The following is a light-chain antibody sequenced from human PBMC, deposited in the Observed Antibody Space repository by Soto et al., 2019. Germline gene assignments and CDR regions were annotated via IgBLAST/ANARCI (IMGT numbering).Light chain of an antibody. Sequence: EIVLTQPPGTLSLSPGERATLSCRASQSVSSSYLTWYQQKPGQAPRLLIYGASSRATGIPDRFSGSGSGTDFTLTISILEPEDFAVYYWQQYGSSPPITFGQGTRLEIK. CDR3: QQYGSSPPIT. V-gene: IGKV3-20*01. CDR1: QSVSSSY. CDR2: GAS. J-gene: IGKJ5*01.